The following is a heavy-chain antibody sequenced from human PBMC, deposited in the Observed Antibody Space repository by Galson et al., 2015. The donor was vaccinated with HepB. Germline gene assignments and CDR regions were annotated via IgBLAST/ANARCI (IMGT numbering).Heavy chain of an antibody. V-gene: IGHV1-24*01. J-gene: IGHJ5*02. CDR1: GYTLTELS. D-gene: IGHD6-13*01. Sequence: SVKVSCKVSGYTLTELSMHWVRQAPGKGLEWMGGFDPEDGETIYAQKFQGRVTMTEDTSTDTAYMELSSLRSEDTAVYYCATAVNSIAAAGTHSGFWFDPWGQGTLVTVSS. CDR3: ATAVNSIAAAGTHSGFWFDP. CDR2: FDPEDGET.